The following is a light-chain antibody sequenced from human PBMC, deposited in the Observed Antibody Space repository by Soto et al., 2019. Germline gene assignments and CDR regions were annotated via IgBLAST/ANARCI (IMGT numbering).Light chain of an antibody. Sequence: GDRVTITCRASQDIRGALAWYQQKPGKAPKILIYDVSTLESGVPSRFSGSSSGTDFTLTISSLQPIDFATYYCQQFNSYPITFGQGPRLEIK. J-gene: IGKJ5*01. CDR3: QQFNSYPIT. V-gene: IGKV1-13*02. CDR1: QDIRGA. CDR2: DVS.